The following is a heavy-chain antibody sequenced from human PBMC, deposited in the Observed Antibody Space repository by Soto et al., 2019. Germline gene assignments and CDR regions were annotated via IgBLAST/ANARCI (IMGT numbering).Heavy chain of an antibody. CDR3: ARLQAGFRFNP. V-gene: IGHV4-39*01. Sequence: QLQLQESGPGLVKPSETLSLTCTVSGGSISSSSYYWGWIRQPPGKGLEWIGSIYYSGSTYYNPSLKSRVTISVDTSKNQFSLKLSSVTAADTAVYYCARLQAGFRFNPWGQGTLVTVSS. D-gene: IGHD4-4*01. CDR2: IYYSGST. J-gene: IGHJ5*02. CDR1: GGSISSSSYY.